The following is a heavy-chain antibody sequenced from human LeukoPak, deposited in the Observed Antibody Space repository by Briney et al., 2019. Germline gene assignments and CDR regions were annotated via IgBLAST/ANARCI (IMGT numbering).Heavy chain of an antibody. Sequence: GGSLRLSCAVSGFTFSSDWMIWVRQAPGKGLEWVANINPDGSEKNYVDSVRGRFTISRDNAKNSLDLQMNSLRAEDTAVYYCAELGITMIGGVWGKGTAVTISS. J-gene: IGHJ6*04. CDR1: GFTFSSDW. CDR3: AELGITMIGGV. V-gene: IGHV3-7*01. D-gene: IGHD3-10*02. CDR2: INPDGSEK.